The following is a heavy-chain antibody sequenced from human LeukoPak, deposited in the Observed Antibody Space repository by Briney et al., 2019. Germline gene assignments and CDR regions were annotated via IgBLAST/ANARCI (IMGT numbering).Heavy chain of an antibody. Sequence: SETLSLTCTVSGGSISSSNYYWGWFRQPPGKGLEWIGSIYYSGSTYYNPSLKTRVTISVDTSKNQFSLKLSSVTAADTAVYYCARLPVEHSGVYNWFDPWGQGTLVTVSS. CDR2: IYYSGST. CDR3: ARLPVEHSGVYNWFDP. D-gene: IGHD1-26*01. CDR1: GGSISSSNYY. V-gene: IGHV4-39*07. J-gene: IGHJ5*02.